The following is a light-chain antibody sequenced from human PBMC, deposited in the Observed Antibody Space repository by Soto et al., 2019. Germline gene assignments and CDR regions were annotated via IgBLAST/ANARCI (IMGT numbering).Light chain of an antibody. CDR1: QGIGNG. V-gene: IGKV1-17*01. CDR2: AAS. Sequence: DIKMTQSPSSLSASVGDRVTITCRASQGIGNGLGWFQKKPGRAPKRLMYAASSLESGVPPRFSGSGSGTEFTLTFSRRHHEDFATYYCLQHNSYPRTFGQGTKGEIK. J-gene: IGKJ1*01. CDR3: LQHNSYPRT.